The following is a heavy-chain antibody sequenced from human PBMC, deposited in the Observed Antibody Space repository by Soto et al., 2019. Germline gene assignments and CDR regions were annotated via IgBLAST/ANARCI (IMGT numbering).Heavy chain of an antibody. CDR3: VRGSGSSDDAFDI. D-gene: IGHD1-26*01. Sequence: SVKVSCKASGGTFSSYAISWVRQAPGQGLEWMGGIIPIFGTANYAQKFQGRVTITADKSTSTAYMELSSLRSEDTAVYCCVRGSGSSDDAFDIWGQGTMVTVSS. J-gene: IGHJ3*02. CDR2: IIPIFGTA. V-gene: IGHV1-69*06. CDR1: GGTFSSYA.